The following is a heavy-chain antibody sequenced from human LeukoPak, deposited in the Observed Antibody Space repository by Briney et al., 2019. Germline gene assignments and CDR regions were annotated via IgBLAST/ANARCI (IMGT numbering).Heavy chain of an antibody. D-gene: IGHD3-10*01. J-gene: IGHJ4*02. Sequence: SETLSLTCSVSGGSISSADYYWSWLRQHPEKGLEWIGCIAYTGSTYYNPSLKSRISISADTSTNQFSLKLSSVTAADTAVYYCTLMLRGVIDWGQGTLVTVSS. CDR1: GGSISSADYY. CDR2: IAYTGST. CDR3: TLMLRGVID. V-gene: IGHV4-31*03.